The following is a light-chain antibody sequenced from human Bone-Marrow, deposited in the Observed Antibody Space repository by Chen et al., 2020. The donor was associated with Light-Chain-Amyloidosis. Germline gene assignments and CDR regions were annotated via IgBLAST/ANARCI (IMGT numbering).Light chain of an antibody. V-gene: IGLV3-25*03. CDR3: QSADSSGTYEVI. CDR2: RDT. Sequence: SYELTQPPSVSVAPGQTARITCSGDDLPTKYAYWYQQKPGQAPVLVIHRDTEMPSGFSERFSGSSSGTTATLTISGVQAEDEADYHCQSADSSGTYEVIFGGGTKLTVL. J-gene: IGLJ2*01. CDR1: DLPTKY.